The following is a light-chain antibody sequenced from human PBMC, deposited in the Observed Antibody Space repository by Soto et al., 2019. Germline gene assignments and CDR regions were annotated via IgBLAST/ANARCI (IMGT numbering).Light chain of an antibody. Sequence: QSVLTQPPSASGTPGQRVTISCSGSSSNIGGNTVSWFHHLPGTAPQVLIYADDQRPSGVPDRFSGSKSGTSASLAISRLQSEDEGAYYCAAWDDSLSGHVVFGGGTKLTVL. CDR1: SSNIGGNT. CDR3: AAWDDSLSGHVV. V-gene: IGLV1-44*01. CDR2: ADD. J-gene: IGLJ2*01.